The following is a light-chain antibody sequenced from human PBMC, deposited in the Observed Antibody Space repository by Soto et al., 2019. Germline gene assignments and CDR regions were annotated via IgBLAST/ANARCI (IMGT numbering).Light chain of an antibody. CDR3: QHGTNWPRT. V-gene: IGKV3-15*01. Sequence: EIGMTQSPVTLSVSPGERATLSCRASQCVSSNLAWYQQKPGQAPRLLIYGASTRATGIPDRFSGSGSGTEFTLTISSLQSEDSAVYYCQHGTNWPRTFGQGTKVEIK. CDR2: GAS. CDR1: QCVSSN. J-gene: IGKJ1*01.